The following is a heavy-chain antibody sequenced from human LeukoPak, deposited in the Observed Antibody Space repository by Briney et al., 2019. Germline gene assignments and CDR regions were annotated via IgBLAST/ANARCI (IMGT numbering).Heavy chain of an antibody. Sequence: PSETLSLTCAVYGGSFSGYYCSWIRQPPGKGLEWIGEINHSGSTNYNPSLKSRVTISVDTSKNQFSLKLSSVTAADTAVYYCASRDTATGLYWGQGTLVTVSS. CDR1: GGSFSGYY. D-gene: IGHD5-18*01. CDR2: INHSGST. J-gene: IGHJ4*02. V-gene: IGHV4-34*01. CDR3: ASRDTATGLY.